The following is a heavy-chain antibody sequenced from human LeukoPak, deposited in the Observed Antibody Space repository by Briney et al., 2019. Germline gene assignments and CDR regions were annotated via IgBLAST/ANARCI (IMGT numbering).Heavy chain of an antibody. D-gene: IGHD3-10*01. CDR3: QVLWFGESGVDAFDI. J-gene: IGHJ3*02. CDR1: GFTFSSYS. Sequence: QPGGSLRLSCAASGFTFSSYSMNWVRQAPGKGLEWVSYISSSSSTIYYADSVKGRFTISRDNSKNTLYLQMNSLRAEDTAVYYCQVLWFGESGVDAFDIWGQGTMVTVSS. V-gene: IGHV3-48*01. CDR2: ISSSSSTI.